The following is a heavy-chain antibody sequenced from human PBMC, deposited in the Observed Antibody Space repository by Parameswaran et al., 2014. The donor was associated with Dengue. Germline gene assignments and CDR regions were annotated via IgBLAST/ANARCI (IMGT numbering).Heavy chain of an antibody. J-gene: IGHJ6*03. Sequence: PGKGLEWIGSIYYSGSTYYNPSLKSRVTISVDTSKNQFSLKLSSVTAADTAVYYCVAFVRDEIGWDYYYYYMDVWGKGTTVTVSS. CDR3: VAFVRDEIGWDYYYYYMDV. V-gene: IGHV4-39*01. D-gene: IGHD3-3*02. CDR2: IYYSGST.